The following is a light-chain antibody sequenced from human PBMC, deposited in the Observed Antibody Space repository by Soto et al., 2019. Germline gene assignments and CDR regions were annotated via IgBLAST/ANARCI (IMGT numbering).Light chain of an antibody. CDR1: QDIANY. J-gene: IGKJ1*01. CDR2: ATS. V-gene: IGKV1-9*01. Sequence: IQLTQSPSFLSASVGDRVTITCRASQDIANYLAWYQQKPGKAPKFLIYATSTFQSGVPSRFSGGGSGTEFTLTISSLQPDDFATYYCQHYSGDRATFGQGTKVEI. CDR3: QHYSGDRAT.